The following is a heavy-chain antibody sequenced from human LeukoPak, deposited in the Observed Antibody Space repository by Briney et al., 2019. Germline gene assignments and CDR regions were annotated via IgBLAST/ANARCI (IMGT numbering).Heavy chain of an antibody. D-gene: IGHD1-26*01. CDR2: SSVYNSHT. J-gene: IGHJ3*02. CDR1: GYTFTNYG. Sequence: ASVKVSCKASGYTFTNYGISWVRQAPGQGLEWMGWSSVYNSHTNYAQNLQGRVTMTTDTSTSTAYMELRSLRSDDTAVYYCARGGRWELPRPYAFDIWGQGTMVTVSS. CDR3: ARGGRWELPRPYAFDI. V-gene: IGHV1-18*01.